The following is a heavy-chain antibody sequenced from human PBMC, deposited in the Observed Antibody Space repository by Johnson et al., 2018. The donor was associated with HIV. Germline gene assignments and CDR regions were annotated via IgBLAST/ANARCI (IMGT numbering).Heavy chain of an antibody. V-gene: IGHV3-30*04. CDR3: ARAEQLAGGAFDI. CDR2: ISYDGSDK. Sequence: QMQLVESGGGVVQPGRSLRLSCAASGFTFSSYAIHWVRQAPAKGLEWVAVISYDGSDKYYADSVKGRFTISRDNSKNTLYLQMNSLRAEDTAVYYCARAEQLAGGAFDIWGQGTMVTVSS. J-gene: IGHJ3*02. CDR1: GFTFSSYA. D-gene: IGHD6-6*01.